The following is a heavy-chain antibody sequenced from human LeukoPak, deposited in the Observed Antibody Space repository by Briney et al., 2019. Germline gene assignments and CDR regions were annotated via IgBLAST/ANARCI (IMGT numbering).Heavy chain of an antibody. J-gene: IGHJ4*02. CDR3: ARDKSGSSGWYSYFDY. CDR1: GYTFTGYY. D-gene: IGHD6-19*01. CDR2: INPNSGDT. V-gene: IGHV1-2*02. Sequence: ASVKVTCKASGYTFTGYYMHWVRQAPGQGLEWMGWINPNSGDTNYAQKFQGRVTMTRDTSISTAYMELSRLRSDDTAVYYCARDKSGSSGWYSYFDYWGQGTLVTVSS.